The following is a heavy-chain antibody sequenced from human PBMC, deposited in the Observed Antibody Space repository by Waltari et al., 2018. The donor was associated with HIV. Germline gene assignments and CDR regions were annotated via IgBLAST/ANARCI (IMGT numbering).Heavy chain of an antibody. D-gene: IGHD2-21*01. J-gene: IGHJ3*02. CDR1: GFTFSTYS. CDR3: ARDKAVIQPDAFDI. CDR2: ISSSSNTI. V-gene: IGHV3-48*04. Sequence: EVQLVESGGGLVQPGGSLRLSCAASGFTFSTYSMNWVRQAPGKGLEWVSYISSSSNTIYYADSVKGRFTISRDNAKNLLYLQMNSLRAEDTAVYYCARDKAVIQPDAFDIWGQGTMVTVSS.